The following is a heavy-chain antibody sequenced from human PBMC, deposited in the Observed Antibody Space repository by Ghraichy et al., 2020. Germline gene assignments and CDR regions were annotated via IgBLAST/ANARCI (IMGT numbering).Heavy chain of an antibody. V-gene: IGHV3-30-3*01. J-gene: IGHJ4*01. D-gene: IGHD1-26*01. CDR3: ARDQDLGASVLGY. Sequence: GGSLRLSCAASGFTFSSYAMHWVRQAPGKGLEWVAVISYDGSNKYYADSVKGRFTISRDNSKNTLYLQMNSLRAEDTAVYYCARDQDLGASVLGYWGQGTLVTVSS. CDR2: ISYDGSNK. CDR1: GFTFSSYA.